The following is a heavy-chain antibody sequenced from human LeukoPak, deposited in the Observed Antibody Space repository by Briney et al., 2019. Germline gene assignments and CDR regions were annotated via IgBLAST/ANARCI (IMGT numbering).Heavy chain of an antibody. D-gene: IGHD4-17*01. CDR3: ATYYGDYVAAFDI. V-gene: IGHV1-24*01. J-gene: IGHJ3*02. CDR1: GYTLTSYG. CDR2: FDPEDGET. Sequence: GASVKVSCKASGYTLTSYGISWVRQAPGKGLEWMGGFDPEDGETIYAQKFQGRVTMTEDTSTDTAYMELSSLRSEDTAVYYCATYYGDYVAAFDIWGQGTMVTVSS.